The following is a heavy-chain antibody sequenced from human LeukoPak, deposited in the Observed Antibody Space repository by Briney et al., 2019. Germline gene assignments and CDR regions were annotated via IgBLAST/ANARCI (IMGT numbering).Heavy chain of an antibody. CDR2: ISWNSGSI. J-gene: IGHJ4*02. CDR3: AKDLYSSSSMFDY. V-gene: IGHV3-9*01. CDR1: GFTFDDYA. Sequence: GGSLRLSCAASGFTFDDYAMHWVRQAPGKGLEWVSGISWNSGSIGYADSVKGRFTISRDNAKNSLYLQMNSLRAEDTALYYCAKDLYSSSSMFDYWGQGTLVTVSS. D-gene: IGHD6-13*01.